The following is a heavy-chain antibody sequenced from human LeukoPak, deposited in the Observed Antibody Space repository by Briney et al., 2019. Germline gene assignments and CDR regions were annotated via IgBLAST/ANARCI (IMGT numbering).Heavy chain of an antibody. J-gene: IGHJ6*02. D-gene: IGHD2-2*01. CDR1: GYTFTSYG. CDR3: ARDPPIVVVPAAMKLYYYYGMDV. Sequence: ASVKVSCKASGYTFTSYGISWVRQAPGQGLEWMGWISAYNSNTNYAQKLQGRVTMTTDTSTSTAYMELRSLRSDDTAVYYCARDPPIVVVPAAMKLYYYYGMDVWGQGTTVTVSS. V-gene: IGHV1-18*01. CDR2: ISAYNSNT.